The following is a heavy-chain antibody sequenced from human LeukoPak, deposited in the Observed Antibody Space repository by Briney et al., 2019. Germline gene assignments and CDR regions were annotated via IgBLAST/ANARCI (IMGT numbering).Heavy chain of an antibody. CDR3: ASFSYCSSTSCYGFYYYYGMDV. CDR1: GFTFSSYW. D-gene: IGHD2-2*01. J-gene: IGHJ6*02. Sequence: PGGSLRLSCAASGFTFSSYWMSWVRQAPGKGLEWVANIKQDGSEKYYVDSVKGRLTISRDNAKNSLYLQMNSLRAEDTAVYYCASFSYCSSTSCYGFYYYYGMDVWGQGTTVTVSS. V-gene: IGHV3-7*01. CDR2: IKQDGSEK.